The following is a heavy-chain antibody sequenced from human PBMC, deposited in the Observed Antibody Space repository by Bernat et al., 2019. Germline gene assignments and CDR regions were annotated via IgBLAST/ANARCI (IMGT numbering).Heavy chain of an antibody. CDR2: IKTKAEGGPT. CDR3: TADTPSTTDQGLDY. J-gene: IGHJ4*02. V-gene: IGHV3-15*07. D-gene: IGHD1-1*01. CDR1: GFNNAW. Sequence: VQLVESGGGLVKPGGSLRLSCAAAGFNNAWMNWVRQAPGKGLEWVGRIKTKAEGGPTDYASPVKGRFTISRDDSENLLFLQMNSLETDDTAVYYCTADTPSTTDQGLDYWGQGTLVTVSS.